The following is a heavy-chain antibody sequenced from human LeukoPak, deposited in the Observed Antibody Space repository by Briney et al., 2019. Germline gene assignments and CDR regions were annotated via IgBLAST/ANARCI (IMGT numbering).Heavy chain of an antibody. Sequence: GGSLRLSCAASGFTFSSYGMHWVRQAPGKGLEWVAVIWYDGSNKYYADSVKGRFTISRDNSKNTLYLQMNSLRAEDTAVYYCARDRGRRGYSYLVPREHDYWGQGTLVTVSS. CDR1: GFTFSSYG. D-gene: IGHD5-18*01. CDR2: IWYDGSNK. J-gene: IGHJ4*02. CDR3: ARDRGRRGYSYLVPREHDY. V-gene: IGHV3-33*01.